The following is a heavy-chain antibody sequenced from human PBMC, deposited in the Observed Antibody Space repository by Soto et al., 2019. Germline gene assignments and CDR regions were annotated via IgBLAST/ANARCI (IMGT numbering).Heavy chain of an antibody. Sequence: QVQLVQSGAEVKKPGSSVKVSCKASGGTFSSYTISWVRQAPGQGLEWMGRIIPILGIANYAGEFQGRVTITADKSTRTDYMELSSLRSEDTAVYYCAPGGYYPRWGQGTLVTVSS. V-gene: IGHV1-69*02. J-gene: IGHJ4*02. CDR3: APGGYYPR. D-gene: IGHD3-22*01. CDR2: IIPILGIA. CDR1: GGTFSSYT.